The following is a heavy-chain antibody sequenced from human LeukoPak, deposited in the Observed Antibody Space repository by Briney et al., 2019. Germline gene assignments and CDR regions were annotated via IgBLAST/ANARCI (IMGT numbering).Heavy chain of an antibody. J-gene: IGHJ6*02. Sequence: SETLSLTCTVSGGSISSSSYYWGWIRQPPGKGLEWIGYIYYSGSTNYNPSLKSRVTISVDTSKNQFSLKLSSVTAADTAVYYCARALRARITGTTASVYGMDVWGQGTAVTVSS. CDR3: ARALRARITGTTASVYGMDV. V-gene: IGHV4-61*05. CDR2: IYYSGST. D-gene: IGHD1-20*01. CDR1: GGSISSSSYY.